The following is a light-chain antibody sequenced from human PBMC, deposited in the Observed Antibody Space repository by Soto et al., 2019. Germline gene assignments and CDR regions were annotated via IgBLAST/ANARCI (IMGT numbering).Light chain of an antibody. CDR1: QSLRSI. Sequence: ETMMTQAPDTLSVSLGERATLSCRASQSLRSILAWYQQKPGQAPRLLIYDASTWATGIPARFSGSGSGTDFTLTISGLQSEDFAVYSCQQYNNWPQTFGQGTKVEIK. V-gene: IGKV3-15*01. CDR3: QQYNNWPQT. J-gene: IGKJ1*01. CDR2: DAS.